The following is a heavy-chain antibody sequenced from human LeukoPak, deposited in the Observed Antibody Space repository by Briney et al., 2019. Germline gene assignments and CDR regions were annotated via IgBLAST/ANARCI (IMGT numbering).Heavy chain of an antibody. D-gene: IGHD3-22*01. J-gene: IGHJ3*02. CDR3: ARAPYYYDSSGYLLDAFDI. CDR2: INTNTGNP. Sequence: ASVKVSCKASGYTFTSYAMNWVRQAPGQGLEWMGWINTNTGNPTYAQGFTGRFVFSLDTSVSTAYLQISSLKAEDTAVYYCARAPYYYDSSGYLLDAFDIWGQGTMVTVSS. V-gene: IGHV7-4-1*02. CDR1: GYTFTSYA.